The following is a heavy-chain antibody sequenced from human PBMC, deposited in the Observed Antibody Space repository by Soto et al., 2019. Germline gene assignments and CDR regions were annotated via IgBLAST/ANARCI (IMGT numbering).Heavy chain of an antibody. Sequence: SETLSLTCTVSGGSISSSSYYWGWIRQPPGKGLEWIGSIYYSGSTYYNPSLKSQVTISVDTSKNQFSLKLSSVTAAYTAVYYCARQTYYDILTGYYNVLDAFDIWGQGTMVTVSS. CDR1: GGSISSSSYY. CDR3: ARQTYYDILTGYYNVLDAFDI. D-gene: IGHD3-9*01. J-gene: IGHJ3*02. V-gene: IGHV4-39*01. CDR2: IYYSGST.